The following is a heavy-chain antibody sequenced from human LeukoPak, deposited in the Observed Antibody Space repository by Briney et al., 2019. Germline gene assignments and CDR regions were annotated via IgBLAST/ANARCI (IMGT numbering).Heavy chain of an antibody. CDR3: ARRNDSSGIDYFDY. CDR2: IVPIFGTA. D-gene: IGHD6-19*01. V-gene: IGHV1-69*01. J-gene: IGHJ4*02. Sequence: SVKVSCKASGGTFSSYAISWVRQAPGQGLEWMGGIVPIFGTANYAQKFQGRVTITADESTSTAYMELSSLRSEDTAVYYCARRNDSSGIDYFDYWGQGTLVTVSS. CDR1: GGTFSSYA.